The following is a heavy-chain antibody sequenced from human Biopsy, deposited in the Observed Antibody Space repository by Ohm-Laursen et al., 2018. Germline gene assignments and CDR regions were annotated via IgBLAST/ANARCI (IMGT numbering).Heavy chain of an antibody. CDR2: INPNSGVT. D-gene: IGHD3-10*01. Sequence: SSVKVSCKASAYTFTGYYMHWARQAPGQGLEWMGWINPNSGVTNYAQRFQGRVTMTRDTSISTAYMELSRLRSDDTAVYYCARDPRYGYGSYFDYWGQGTLVAVSS. CDR1: AYTFTGYY. J-gene: IGHJ4*02. V-gene: IGHV1-2*02. CDR3: ARDPRYGYGSYFDY.